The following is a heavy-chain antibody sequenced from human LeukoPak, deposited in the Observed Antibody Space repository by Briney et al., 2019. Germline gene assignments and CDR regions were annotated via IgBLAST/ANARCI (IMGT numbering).Heavy chain of an antibody. CDR3: ARGYSSGWNYFDY. D-gene: IGHD6-19*01. J-gene: IGHJ4*02. V-gene: IGHV4-30-4*07. CDR2: IYYSGST. CDR1: GGSISSGGYS. Sequence: SETLSLTCAVSGGSISSGGYSWSWLRQPPGTGLEWIGYIYYSGSTYYNPSLKSRVTISVDTSKNQFSLKLSSVTAADTAVYYCARGYSSGWNYFDYWGQGTLVTVSS.